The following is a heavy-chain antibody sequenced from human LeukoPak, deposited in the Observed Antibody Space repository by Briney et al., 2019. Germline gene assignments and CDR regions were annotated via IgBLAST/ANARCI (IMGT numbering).Heavy chain of an antibody. CDR2: IYYSGST. V-gene: IGHV4-39*07. D-gene: IGHD1-26*01. Sequence: TSSETLSLTCTVSGGSISSSSYYWGWIRQPPGKGLEWIGSIYYSGSTYYNPSLKSRVTISVDTSKNQFSLRLTSVTAADTAVYYCARNRVVGAPNFDYWGQGTLVTVFS. CDR3: ARNRVVGAPNFDY. J-gene: IGHJ4*02. CDR1: GGSISSSSYY.